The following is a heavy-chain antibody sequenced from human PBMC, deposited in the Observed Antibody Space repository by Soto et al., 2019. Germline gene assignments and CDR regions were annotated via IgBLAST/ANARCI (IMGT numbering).Heavy chain of an antibody. D-gene: IGHD6-6*01. CDR1: GYTLTSYG. CDR2: ISAYNGNT. J-gene: IGHJ5*02. V-gene: IGHV1-18*04. Sequence: GASVKVSCKASGYTLTSYGISWVRQAPGQGLEWMGWISAYNGNTNYAQKLQGRVTMTTDTSTSTAYMELRSLRSDDTAVYYCARDGSIAARNWFDPWGQGTLVTVSS. CDR3: ARDGSIAARNWFDP.